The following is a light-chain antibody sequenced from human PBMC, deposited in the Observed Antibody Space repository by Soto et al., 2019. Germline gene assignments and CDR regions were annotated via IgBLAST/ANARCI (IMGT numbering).Light chain of an antibody. Sequence: QSVLTQPPSVSGAPGQTITISCTGSSSNIGADCDVHWYRQLPGTAPKLLIYANNNRPAGVPDRFSASKSGTSASLAITGLQAVDEADYYCQSFDISLHGSGFATGTKVTVL. CDR2: ANN. CDR1: SSNIGADCD. J-gene: IGLJ1*01. V-gene: IGLV1-40*01. CDR3: QSFDISLHGSG.